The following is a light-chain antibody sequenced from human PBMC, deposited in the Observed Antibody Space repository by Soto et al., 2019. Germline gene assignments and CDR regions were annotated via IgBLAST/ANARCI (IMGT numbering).Light chain of an antibody. V-gene: IGLV2-14*01. J-gene: IGLJ2*01. CDR2: EVS. CDR3: SSYTTSSHVV. CDR1: SSDVGGYNY. Sequence: QSALTQPASVSGSPGQSITISCTGTSSDVGGYNYVSWSQQHPGKAPQLMIYEVSNRPSGVSNRFSGSKSGNTASLTISGLQAEDEADYYCSSYTTSSHVVFGGGTKLTVL.